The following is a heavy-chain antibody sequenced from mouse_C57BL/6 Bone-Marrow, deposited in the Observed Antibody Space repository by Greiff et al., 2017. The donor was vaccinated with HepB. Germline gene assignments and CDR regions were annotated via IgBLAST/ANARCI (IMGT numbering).Heavy chain of an antibody. CDR2: INPNNGGT. CDR3: ARRGYSSGNFDY. D-gene: IGHD3-2*02. CDR1: GYTFTDYY. Sequence: SGPELVKPGASVKISCKASGYTFTDYYMNWVKQSHGKSLEWIGDINPNNGGTSYNQKFKGKATLTVDKSSSTAYMELRSLTSEDSAVYYCARRGYSSGNFDYWGQGTTLTVSS. V-gene: IGHV1-26*01. J-gene: IGHJ2*01.